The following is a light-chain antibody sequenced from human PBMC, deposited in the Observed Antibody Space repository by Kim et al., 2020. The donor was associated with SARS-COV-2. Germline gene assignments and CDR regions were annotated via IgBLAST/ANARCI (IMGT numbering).Light chain of an antibody. J-gene: IGKJ1*01. CDR3: QQRSNWPWT. CDR2: DSS. Sequence: EIVLTQSPVTLSLSPGKRVTLSCRASQTISRYLAWFQQKPGQPPRLLISDSSNRATGIPARFSGSGSGTDFTLTISSLEPEDFAVYYCQQRSNWPWTFGQGTKVDIK. V-gene: IGKV3-11*01. CDR1: QTISRY.